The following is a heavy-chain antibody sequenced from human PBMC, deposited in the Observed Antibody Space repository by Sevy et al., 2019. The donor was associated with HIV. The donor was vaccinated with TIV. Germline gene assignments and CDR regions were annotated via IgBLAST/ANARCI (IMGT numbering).Heavy chain of an antibody. D-gene: IGHD3-10*01. CDR1: GFTFSSYG. V-gene: IGHV3-33*01. CDR3: ARDELYYYGSGSYPKRGFQH. J-gene: IGHJ1*01. Sequence: GGSLRLSCAASGFTFSSYGMHWVRQAPGKGLEWVAVIWYDGSNKYYADSVKGRFTISRDNSKNTLYLQMNSLRAEDRAVYYCARDELYYYGSGSYPKRGFQHWGQGTLVTVSS. CDR2: IWYDGSNK.